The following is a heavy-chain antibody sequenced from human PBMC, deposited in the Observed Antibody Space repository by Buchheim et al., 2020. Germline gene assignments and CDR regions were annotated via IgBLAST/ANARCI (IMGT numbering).Heavy chain of an antibody. J-gene: IGHJ4*02. D-gene: IGHD3/OR15-3a*01. V-gene: IGHV4-59*08. CDR1: GGSISSYY. CDR2: TYYSGST. CDR3: ARHTGTFLNSYYFDY. Sequence: QVQLQESGPGLVKPSETLSLTCTVSGGSISSYYWSWIRQPPGKGLEWIGYTYYSGSTNYNPPLKSRVTISVDTSKNQFSLKLSSVTAADTAVYYCARHTGTFLNSYYFDYWGQGTL.